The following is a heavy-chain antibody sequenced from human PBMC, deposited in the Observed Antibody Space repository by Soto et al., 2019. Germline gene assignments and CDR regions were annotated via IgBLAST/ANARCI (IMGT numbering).Heavy chain of an antibody. CDR2: INHSGST. Sequence: SETLSLTCAVYGGSFSGYYWNWIRQPPGKGLEWIGEINHSGSTNYNPSLKSRVTISVDTSKNQFSLKLSSVTAADTAVYYCARGWGRIFDYWGQGTTVTVSS. V-gene: IGHV4-34*01. CDR1: GGSFSGYY. J-gene: IGHJ4*03. D-gene: IGHD7-27*01. CDR3: ARGWGRIFDY.